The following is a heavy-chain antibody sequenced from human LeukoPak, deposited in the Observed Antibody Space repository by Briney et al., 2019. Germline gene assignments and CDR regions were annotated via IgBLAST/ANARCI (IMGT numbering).Heavy chain of an antibody. CDR3: AAGSRGYSSGWYGGYYYGMDV. CDR1: GGSVTNTNYY. J-gene: IGHJ6*02. V-gene: IGHV4-39*07. D-gene: IGHD6-19*01. Sequence: PSETLSLTCTVSGGSVTNTNYYWAWLRQPPGEGLEWIGSVYHSGITYYTPSLKSRVSISVDTSRNHFSLKVTSVTAADTAVYYCAAGSRGYSSGWYGGYYYGMDVWGQGTTVTVSS. CDR2: VYHSGIT.